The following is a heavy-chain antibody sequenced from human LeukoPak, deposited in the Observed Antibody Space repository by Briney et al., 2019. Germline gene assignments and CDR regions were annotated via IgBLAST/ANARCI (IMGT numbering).Heavy chain of an antibody. CDR2: IYYSGST. CDR1: GGSISSYY. J-gene: IGHJ4*02. V-gene: IGHV4-59*12. Sequence: SETLSLTCTVSGGSISSYYWSWIRQPPGKGLEWIGYIYYSGSTNYNPSLKSRVTISVDTSKNQFSLKLSSVTAADTAVYYCARGGGSGYYTGPYYFDYWGQGTLVTVSS. D-gene: IGHD3-3*01. CDR3: ARGGGSGYYTGPYYFDY.